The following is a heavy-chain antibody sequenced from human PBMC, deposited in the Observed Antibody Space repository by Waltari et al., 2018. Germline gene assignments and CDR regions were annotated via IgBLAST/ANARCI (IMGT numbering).Heavy chain of an antibody. D-gene: IGHD4-17*01. CDR1: GMTFSNSS. J-gene: IGHJ4*02. CDR3: VTGLTTVTAKDYFDH. V-gene: IGHV3-7*01. Sequence: EVQLVESGGGSVQPGGSLRLSCAAPGMTFSNSSLYWGRQAPGKGLEWVANIKQDGSEKNYVDSVEGRFSISRDNAQNSLYLQMNSLRAEDTAIYYCVTGLTTVTAKDYFDHWGQGALVTVSS. CDR2: IKQDGSEK.